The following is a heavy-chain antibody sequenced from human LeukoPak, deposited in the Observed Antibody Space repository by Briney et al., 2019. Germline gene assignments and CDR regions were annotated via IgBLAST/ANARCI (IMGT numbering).Heavy chain of an antibody. Sequence: PGGSLRLSCGTSGFTLTYYTMNWVRQAPGKGLEWLSSISGGSNHVYYAESVKGRFTISRDNADNSLFLQMDSLRAEDTAIYYCARVVRGSSLDYWGQGTLVTVSS. J-gene: IGHJ4*02. CDR2: ISGGSNHV. V-gene: IGHV3-21*06. CDR3: ARVVRGSSLDY. CDR1: GFTLTYYT. D-gene: IGHD1-26*01.